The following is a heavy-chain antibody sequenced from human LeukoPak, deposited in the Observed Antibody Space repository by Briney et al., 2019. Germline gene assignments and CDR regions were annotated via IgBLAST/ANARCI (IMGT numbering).Heavy chain of an antibody. D-gene: IGHD3-3*01. J-gene: IGHJ4*02. CDR1: GLTFISYW. CDR3: AKETTVTIFGVVNPVFDY. V-gene: IGHV3-7*03. Sequence: GGSLRLSGAASGLTFISYWMSWFAKAQGKGRKGVANIKQDGSEKYYVDSVKGRFTISRDNAKNSLYLQMNSLRAEDTAVYYCAKETTVTIFGVVNPVFDYWGQGTLVTVSS. CDR2: IKQDGSEK.